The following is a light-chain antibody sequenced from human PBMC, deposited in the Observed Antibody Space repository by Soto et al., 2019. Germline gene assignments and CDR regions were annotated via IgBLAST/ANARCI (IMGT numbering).Light chain of an antibody. V-gene: IGKV3-20*01. CDR2: GTS. J-gene: IGKJ5*01. Sequence: EVLLTQSPGTLSLSPGDRATLSCRASQSVTSSFLAWYQQKPGQAPRLLIYGTSSRATGIPDRFSGSGSGTDFTLTISRLEPEDFAVYYCQQYGSSPITFGQGTRLEIK. CDR3: QQYGSSPIT. CDR1: QSVTSSF.